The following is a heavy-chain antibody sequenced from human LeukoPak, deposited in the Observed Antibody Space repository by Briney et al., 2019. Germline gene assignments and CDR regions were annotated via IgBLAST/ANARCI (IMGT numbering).Heavy chain of an antibody. CDR2: INPNSGGT. CDR3: ARDASPFDY. V-gene: IGHV1-2*02. Sequence: ASVKVSCKASGYTFTSYYIHWVRQAPGQGLEWMGWINPNSGGTNYEEKFQGRVTMTRDTPISTAYMELSRLRSDDTAVYYCARDASPFDYWGQGTLVTVSS. J-gene: IGHJ4*02. CDR1: GYTFTSYY.